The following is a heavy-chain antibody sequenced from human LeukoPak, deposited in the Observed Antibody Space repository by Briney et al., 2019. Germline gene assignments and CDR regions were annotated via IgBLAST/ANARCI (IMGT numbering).Heavy chain of an antibody. CDR3: ARVGTMVRGLHNWFDP. CDR1: GFTFSSYS. CDR2: ISSSSSTI. Sequence: PGRSLRLSCAASGFTFSSYSMNWVRQAPGKGLEWVSYISSSSSTIYYADSVKGRFTISRDNAKNSLYLQMNSLRAEDTAVYYCARVGTMVRGLHNWFDPWGQGTLVTASS. J-gene: IGHJ5*02. V-gene: IGHV3-48*01. D-gene: IGHD3-10*01.